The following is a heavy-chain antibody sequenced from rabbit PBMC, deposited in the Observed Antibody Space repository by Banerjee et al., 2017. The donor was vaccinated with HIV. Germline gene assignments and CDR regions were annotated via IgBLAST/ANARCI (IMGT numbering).Heavy chain of an antibody. D-gene: IGHD6-1*01. Sequence: GFSFGSTYWICWVRQAPGKGLEWIACIYGGSSGSSHYETWAKGRFTISKTSSTTVTLQMTSLTAADTATYFCARESGSAGAGYALWGQGTLVTVS. CDR1: GFSFGSTYW. V-gene: IGHV1S45*01. CDR2: IYGGSSGSS. CDR3: ARESGSAGAGYAL. J-gene: IGHJ3*01.